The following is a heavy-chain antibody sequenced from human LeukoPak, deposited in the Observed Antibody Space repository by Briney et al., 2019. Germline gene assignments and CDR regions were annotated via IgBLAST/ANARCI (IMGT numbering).Heavy chain of an antibody. V-gene: IGHV5-51*01. CDR3: ASSPGYTYGYSFDY. D-gene: IGHD5-18*01. CDR2: IYPGGSDI. Sequence: GESLKISCKTSGYSFTIYWTGWVRQMPGKGLEWMGIIYPGGSDIRYSPSFQGQVTISADKSISTAYLEWSSLRASDTAMYYCASSPGYTYGYSFDYWGQGTLVTVSS. CDR1: GYSFTIYW. J-gene: IGHJ4*02.